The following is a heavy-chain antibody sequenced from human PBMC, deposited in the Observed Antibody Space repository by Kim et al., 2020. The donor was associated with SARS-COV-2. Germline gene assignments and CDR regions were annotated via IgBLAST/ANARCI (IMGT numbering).Heavy chain of an antibody. V-gene: IGHV3-30-3*01. D-gene: IGHD1-26*01. Sequence: GGSLRLSCVVSGIPFDNYIMHWVRQAPGKGLEWVAVIWSGGSNHMYADSVKGRFTISRDNSKNTLDLQMNSLRPEDTAVYYCVREGRSTVGGRTSAFDIWGQGTMVTVSS. CDR1: GIPFDNYI. J-gene: IGHJ3*02. CDR3: VREGRSTVGGRTSAFDI. CDR2: IWSGGSNH.